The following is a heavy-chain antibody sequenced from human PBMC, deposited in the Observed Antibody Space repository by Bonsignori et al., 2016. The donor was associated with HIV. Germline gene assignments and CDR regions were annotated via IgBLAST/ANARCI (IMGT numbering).Heavy chain of an antibody. Sequence: VRQAPGKGLEWVARIRNKAKRYTTVYAASVTGRFTISRDDSKNSLYLQMNSLRTEDTAVYYCTRDAGRGDSNFNFDIWGQGTMVTVSS. CDR2: IRNKAKRYTT. CDR3: TRDAGRGDSNFNFDI. J-gene: IGHJ3*02. D-gene: IGHD1-1*01. V-gene: IGHV3-72*01.